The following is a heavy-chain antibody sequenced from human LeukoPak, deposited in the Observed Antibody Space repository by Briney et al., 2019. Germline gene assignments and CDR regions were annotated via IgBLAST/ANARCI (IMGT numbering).Heavy chain of an antibody. Sequence: GGSLTLSCAASGFTFSSNAMSWVRQAPGKGLEWVSAITNSGSGTYYADSVKGRFTISRDDSKNTLYLQMNSLRAEDTAVYYCAKDQYCTSTSCYVGYWGQGTLVTVSS. D-gene: IGHD2-2*01. CDR3: AKDQYCTSTSCYVGY. V-gene: IGHV3-23*01. J-gene: IGHJ4*02. CDR1: GFTFSSNA. CDR2: ITNSGSGT.